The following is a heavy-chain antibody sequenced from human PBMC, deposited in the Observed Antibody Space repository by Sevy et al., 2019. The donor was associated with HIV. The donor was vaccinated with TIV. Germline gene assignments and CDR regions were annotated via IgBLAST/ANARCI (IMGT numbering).Heavy chain of an antibody. Sequence: SETLSLTCTVSGGSVSSGSYYWSWIRQPPGKGLEWIGYIYYSGSTNYNPSLKSRVTISVDTSKNQFSLKLSSVTAADTAVYYCARGDSSSFLLADYYYGMDVWGQGTTVTVSS. V-gene: IGHV4-61*01. CDR3: ARGDSSSFLLADYYYGMDV. D-gene: IGHD6-6*01. CDR1: GGSVSSGSYY. CDR2: IYYSGST. J-gene: IGHJ6*02.